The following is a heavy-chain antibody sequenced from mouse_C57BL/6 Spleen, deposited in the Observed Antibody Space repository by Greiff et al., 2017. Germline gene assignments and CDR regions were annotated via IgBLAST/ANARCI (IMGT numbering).Heavy chain of an antibody. V-gene: IGHV1-74*01. Sequence: QVQLQQSGAELVKPGASVKVSCKASGYTFTSYWMHWVKQRPGQGLEWIGRIHPSDGDTNYNEKFKGKATLTVDKSSSTAYMQLSSLAAEDSAVYYCAISGDYYGFADWGQGTLVTVSA. CDR3: AISGDYYGFAD. CDR2: IHPSDGDT. CDR1: GYTFTSYW. D-gene: IGHD1-1*01. J-gene: IGHJ3*01.